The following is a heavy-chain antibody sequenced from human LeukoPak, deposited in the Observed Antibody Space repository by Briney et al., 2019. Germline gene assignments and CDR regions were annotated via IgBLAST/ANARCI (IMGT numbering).Heavy chain of an antibody. CDR2: INPNSGGT. Sequence: ASVKVSCKASGYTFTGYYMHWVRQAPGQGLEWMGRINPNSGGTNYAQKFQGRVTMTSDTSISTAYMELSRLRSDDTAVYYCARSQGYYYDSSGYLLDYWGQGTLVTVSS. CDR1: GYTFTGYY. V-gene: IGHV1-2*06. D-gene: IGHD3-22*01. J-gene: IGHJ4*02. CDR3: ARSQGYYYDSSGYLLDY.